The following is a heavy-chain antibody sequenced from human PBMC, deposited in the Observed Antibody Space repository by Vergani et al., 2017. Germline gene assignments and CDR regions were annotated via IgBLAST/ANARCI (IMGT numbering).Heavy chain of an antibody. CDR1: GYIFSNFW. J-gene: IGHJ6*03. Sequence: EKQLVQSGSETKKPGESLKISCQAFGYIFSNFWIGWVRQRPGRGLEWMGIIYPGDSDTRYSPSFQGQVTISADKSISTAYVQWSSLKASDSAMYYCARQRDAGSVNYYSAGGYYYYMDVWGKGTTVTVSS. D-gene: IGHD3-10*01. CDR3: ARQRDAGSVNYYSAGGYYYYMDV. V-gene: IGHV5-51*01. CDR2: IYPGDSDT.